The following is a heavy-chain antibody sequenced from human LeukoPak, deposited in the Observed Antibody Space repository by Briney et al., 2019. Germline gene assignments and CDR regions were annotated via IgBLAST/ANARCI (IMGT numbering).Heavy chain of an antibody. V-gene: IGHV3-7*03. CDR1: GFTFSSHW. CDR3: ARVELRNARFGELLLFDY. D-gene: IGHD3-10*01. J-gene: IGHJ4*02. Sequence: GGSLRLSCAASGFTFSSHWMSWVRPAPGKGLEWVANIKQDGSEKYYVDSVKGRFTISRDNAKNSLYLQMNSLRAEDTAVYYGARVELRNARFGELLLFDYWGQGTLVTVSS. CDR2: IKQDGSEK.